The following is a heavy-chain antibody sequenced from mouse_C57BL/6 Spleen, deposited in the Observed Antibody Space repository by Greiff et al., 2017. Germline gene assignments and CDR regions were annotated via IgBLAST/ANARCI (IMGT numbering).Heavy chain of an antibody. CDR1: GYSITSGYD. CDR3: ARDRGTGYWYFDV. Sequence: EVQLQQSGPGIVKPSQSLSLTCTVTGYSITSGYDWHWIRHFPGNKLEWMGYISYSGSTNYNPSLKSRISITHDTSKNHFFLKLNSVTTEDTATYYCARDRGTGYWYFDVWGTGTTVTVSS. V-gene: IGHV3-1*01. J-gene: IGHJ1*03. D-gene: IGHD3-3*01. CDR2: ISYSGST.